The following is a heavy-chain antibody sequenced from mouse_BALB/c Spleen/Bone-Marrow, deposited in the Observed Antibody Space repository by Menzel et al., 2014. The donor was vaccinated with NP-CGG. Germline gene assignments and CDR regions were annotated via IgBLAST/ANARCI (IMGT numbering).Heavy chain of an antibody. CDR2: INPYNGDT. CDR1: GYSFTGYF. V-gene: IGHV1-20*02. J-gene: IGHJ2*01. CDR3: ARSGYYGSSYFDY. D-gene: IGHD1-1*01. Sequence: EVQLVESGPELVKPGASVKISCKASGYSFTGYFMNWVMQSHGKSLEWIGRINPYNGDTFYNQKFKGKATLTVGKSSSTAHMELRSLASEDSAVYYCARSGYYGSSYFDYWGQGTTLTVSS.